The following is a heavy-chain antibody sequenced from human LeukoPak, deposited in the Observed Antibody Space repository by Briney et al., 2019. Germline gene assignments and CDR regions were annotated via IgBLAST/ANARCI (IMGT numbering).Heavy chain of an antibody. CDR1: GVSFSGYY. CDR3: AKGFGELLGKNWFDP. J-gene: IGHJ5*02. V-gene: IGHV4-34*01. Sequence: PSETLSLTCAVYGVSFSGYYWSWIRQPPGKGLEWIGEINHSGSTNYNPSLKSRVTISVDTSKNQFSLKLSSVTAADTAVYYCAKGFGELLGKNWFDPWGQGTLVTVSS. CDR2: INHSGST. D-gene: IGHD3-10*01.